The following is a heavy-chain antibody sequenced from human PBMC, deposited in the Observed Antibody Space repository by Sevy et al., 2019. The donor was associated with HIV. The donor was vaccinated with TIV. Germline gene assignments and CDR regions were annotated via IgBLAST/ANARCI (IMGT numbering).Heavy chain of an antibody. CDR3: ARDLTMVRGVSWFDP. V-gene: IGHV3-20*04. J-gene: IGHJ5*02. CDR1: GFTFDDYG. CDR2: INWNGGST. D-gene: IGHD3-10*01. Sequence: GGSLRLSCAASGFTFDDYGMSWVRQAPGKGLEWVSGINWNGGSTGYVDSVKGRFTISRDNAKNSLYLQMNSLRAEDTALYYCARDLTMVRGVSWFDPWGQGTLVTVS.